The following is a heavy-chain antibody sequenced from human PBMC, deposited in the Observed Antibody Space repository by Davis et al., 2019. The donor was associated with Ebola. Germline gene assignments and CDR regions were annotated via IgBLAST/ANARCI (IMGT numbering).Heavy chain of an antibody. CDR2: ISYDGSNK. V-gene: IGHV3-30*03. J-gene: IGHJ5*02. Sequence: PGGSLRPSCAASGFTFSTYSMNWVRQAPGKGLEWVAVISYDGSNKYYADSVKGRFTISRDNSKNTLYLQMNSLRAEDTAVYYCSGLGASSGWYLPWGQGTLVTVSS. D-gene: IGHD6-19*01. CDR3: SGLGASSGWYLP. CDR1: GFTFSTYS.